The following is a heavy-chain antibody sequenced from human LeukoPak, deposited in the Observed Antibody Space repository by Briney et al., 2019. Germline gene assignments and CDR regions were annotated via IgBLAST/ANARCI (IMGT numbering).Heavy chain of an antibody. CDR3: ARAGYSYDIDY. D-gene: IGHD5-18*01. CDR1: GGSISSGGYY. Sequence: SETLSLTCTVSGGSISSGGYYWSWIRQHPGKGLEWIGEIYHSGSTNYNPSLKSRVTISVDKSKNQFSLKLSSVTAADTAVYYCARAGYSYDIDYWGQGTLVTVSS. CDR2: IYHSGST. J-gene: IGHJ4*02. V-gene: IGHV4-31*03.